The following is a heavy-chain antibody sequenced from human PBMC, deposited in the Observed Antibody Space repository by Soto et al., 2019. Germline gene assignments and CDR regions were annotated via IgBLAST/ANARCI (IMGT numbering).Heavy chain of an antibody. CDR2: INPNSGGT. CDR1: GYTFTGYY. CDR3: ARPHHLAVAGEDWFDP. D-gene: IGHD6-19*01. J-gene: IGHJ5*02. Sequence: GASVKVSCKASGYTFTGYYMHWVRQAPGQGLEWMGWINPNSGGTNYAQKFQGWVTMTRDTSISTAYMELSRLRSDDTAVYYCARPHHLAVAGEDWFDPWGQGTLVTVSS. V-gene: IGHV1-2*04.